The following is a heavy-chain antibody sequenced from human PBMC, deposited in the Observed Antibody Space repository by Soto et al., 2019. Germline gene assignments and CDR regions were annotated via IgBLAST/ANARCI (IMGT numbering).Heavy chain of an antibody. CDR3: ARARGILWFGVKPYYGMDV. J-gene: IGHJ6*02. CDR2: IYYSGST. Sequence: SETLSLTCTVSGGSISSSSYYWGWIRQPPGKGLEWIGSIYYSGSTYYNPSLKSRVTISVDTSKNQSSLKLSSVTAADTAVYYCARARGILWFGVKPYYGMDVWGQGTTVTVSS. CDR1: GGSISSSSYY. D-gene: IGHD3-10*01. V-gene: IGHV4-39*01.